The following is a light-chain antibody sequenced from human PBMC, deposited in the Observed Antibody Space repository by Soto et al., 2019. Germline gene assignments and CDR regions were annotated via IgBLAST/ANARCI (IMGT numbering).Light chain of an antibody. CDR1: QSVSSN. V-gene: IGKV3D-15*01. J-gene: IGKJ1*01. Sequence: EIVMTQSPATLSVSPGERATLSCRASQSVSSNLAWYQQKPGQAPRLLIYGASTRATVIPARFSGSESGTEFTLTISSLQSEDFAVYYCQQYNNWPATFGQGTKVEIK. CDR2: GAS. CDR3: QQYNNWPAT.